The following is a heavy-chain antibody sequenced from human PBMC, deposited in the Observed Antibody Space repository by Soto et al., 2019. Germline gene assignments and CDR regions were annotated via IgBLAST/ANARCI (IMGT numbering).Heavy chain of an antibody. CDR1: GFTFSNYG. D-gene: IGHD2-21*02. J-gene: IGHJ4*02. Sequence: QVQLVDSGGGVVQPGMSLRLSCAGSGFTFSNYGMHWVRQAPGKGLEWVAFLSFEGATEYYVDSVRGRCTISRDNTKNMLYLQLNNLRADDTAVYYYVKDQSTFYGGACPYYLENWGQGTLVTVSP. CDR2: LSFEGATE. CDR3: VKDQSTFYGGACPYYLEN. V-gene: IGHV3-30*03.